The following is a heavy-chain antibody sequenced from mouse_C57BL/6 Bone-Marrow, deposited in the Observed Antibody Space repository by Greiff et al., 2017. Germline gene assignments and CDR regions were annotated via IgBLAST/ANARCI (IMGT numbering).Heavy chain of an antibody. CDR2: IHPNSGST. V-gene: IGHV1-64*01. Sequence: VQLQQSGAELVKPGASVKLSCKASGYTFTSYWMHWVKQRPGQGLEWIGMIHPNSGSTNYNEQFKSKATLTVDKSSSTAYMQLSSLTSEDSAVXDCARWEGFITTVVDFDYWGQGTTLTVSS. CDR3: ARWEGFITTVVDFDY. D-gene: IGHD1-1*01. J-gene: IGHJ2*01. CDR1: GYTFTSYW.